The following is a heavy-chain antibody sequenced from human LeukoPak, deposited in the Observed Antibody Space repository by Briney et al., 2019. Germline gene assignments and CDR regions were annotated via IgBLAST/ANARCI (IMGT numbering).Heavy chain of an antibody. CDR1: GFTFSSYW. J-gene: IGHJ4*02. V-gene: IGHV3-7*03. Sequence: PGGSLRLSCAASGFTFSSYWMSWVRQAPGKGLEWVANIKQDGSEKYYVDSVKGRFTISRGNAKNSLYLQMNSLRAEDTAVYYCAKDRYYDSSGGKPNTMAYWGQGTLVTVSS. D-gene: IGHD3-22*01. CDR3: AKDRYYDSSGGKPNTMAY. CDR2: IKQDGSEK.